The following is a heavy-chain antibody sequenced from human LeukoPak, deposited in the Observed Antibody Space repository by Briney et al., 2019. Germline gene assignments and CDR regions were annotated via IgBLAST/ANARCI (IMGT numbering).Heavy chain of an antibody. V-gene: IGHV1-2*04. CDR1: GYTFTGYY. CDR3: ARGDISGSWYTVIYYYYGMDV. CDR2: INPNSGGT. Sequence: GASVKVSCKASGYTFTGYYMHWVRQAPGQGLEWMGWINPNSGGTNYAQKFQGWVTMTRDTSISTAYMELSRLRSDDTAVYYCARGDISGSWYTVIYYYYGMDVWGQGTTVTVSS. D-gene: IGHD6-13*01. J-gene: IGHJ6*02.